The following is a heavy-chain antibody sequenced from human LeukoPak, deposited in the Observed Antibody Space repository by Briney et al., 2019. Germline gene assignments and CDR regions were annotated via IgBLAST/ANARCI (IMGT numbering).Heavy chain of an antibody. V-gene: IGHV3-9*01. CDR3: AKDTFLWEQQLVPLFDY. Sequence: GGSLRLSCAASGFSFDDYAMHWVRQAPGKGLEWVSGISWNSGSIGYADSVKGRFTISRDNAKNSLYLQMNSLRAEDTALYYCAKDTFLWEQQLVPLFDYWGQGTLVTVSS. J-gene: IGHJ4*02. CDR1: GFSFDDYA. CDR2: ISWNSGSI. D-gene: IGHD6-13*01.